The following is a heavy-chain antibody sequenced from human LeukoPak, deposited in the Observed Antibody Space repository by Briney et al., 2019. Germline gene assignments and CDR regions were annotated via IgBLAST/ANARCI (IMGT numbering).Heavy chain of an antibody. CDR2: IRYDGSNE. CDR1: GFTFSSYG. J-gene: IGHJ4*02. V-gene: IGHV3-30*02. CDR3: ARGGVVVAATGGFEDY. Sequence: GGSLRLSCAASGFTFSSYGMHWVRQAPGKGLEWVSFIRYDGSNEYYADSVRGRFTISRGNSKNTLYLQMNSLRAEDTAVYYCARGGVVVAATGGFEDYWGQGTLVTVSS. D-gene: IGHD2-15*01.